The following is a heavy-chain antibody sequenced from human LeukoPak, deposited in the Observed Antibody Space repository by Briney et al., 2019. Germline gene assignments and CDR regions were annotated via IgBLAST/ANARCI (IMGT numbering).Heavy chain of an antibody. J-gene: IGHJ5*02. V-gene: IGHV4-39*01. D-gene: IGHD6-13*01. CDR1: GGSISSSSYY. CDR3: ARKSEGSSSWYQNWFDP. Sequence: PSETLSLTCTVSGGSISSSSYYWGWIRQPPGKGLEWIGSIYYSGSTYYNPSLKSRVTISVDTSKNQFSLKLSSVTAADTAVYYCARKSEGSSSWYQNWFDPWGQGTLVTVSS. CDR2: IYYSGST.